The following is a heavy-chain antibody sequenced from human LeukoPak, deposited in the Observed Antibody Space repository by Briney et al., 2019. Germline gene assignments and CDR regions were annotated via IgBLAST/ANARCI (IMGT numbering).Heavy chain of an antibody. Sequence: SETLSLTCTVSGGSISSSSYYWGWIRQPPGKGREWIGSIYYSGSTYSNPSLKSRVNISVDTSKNQFSLKLSSVTAADTAVYYCARHDSWLPHDYWGQGTLVTVSS. CDR2: IYYSGST. J-gene: IGHJ4*02. CDR1: GGSISSSSYY. CDR3: ARHDSWLPHDY. V-gene: IGHV4-39*01. D-gene: IGHD5-12*01.